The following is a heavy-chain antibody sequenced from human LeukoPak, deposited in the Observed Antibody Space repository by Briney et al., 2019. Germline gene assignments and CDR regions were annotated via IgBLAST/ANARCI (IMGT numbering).Heavy chain of an antibody. Sequence: SETLSLTCTVSGGSISSSSYYWGWIRQPPGKGLEWIGSIYYSGSTYYNPSLKSRVTISVDTSKNQFSLKLSSVTAADTAIYYCARSGCSGGSCYLSSAYNYYGLDVWGQGTTVIVSS. CDR3: ARSGCSGGSCYLSSAYNYYGLDV. V-gene: IGHV4-39*01. J-gene: IGHJ6*02. CDR2: IYYSGST. CDR1: GGSISSSSYY. D-gene: IGHD2-15*01.